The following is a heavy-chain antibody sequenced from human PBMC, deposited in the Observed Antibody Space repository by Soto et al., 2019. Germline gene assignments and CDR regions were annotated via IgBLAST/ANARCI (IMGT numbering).Heavy chain of an antibody. D-gene: IGHD3-9*01. CDR2: IKKDGTEK. CDR3: ARGPSYSDYSNDWFFDS. V-gene: IGHV3-7*03. J-gene: IGHJ4*02. Sequence: GGSLRLSCAASGFTFSGYWMTWVRQAPGKGLEWVADIKKDGTEKYYVDSLKGRFTISRDNAKKSVYLQMNGLTVEDTAVYRCARGPSYSDYSNDWFFDSWGQGALVTVSS. CDR1: GFTFSGYW.